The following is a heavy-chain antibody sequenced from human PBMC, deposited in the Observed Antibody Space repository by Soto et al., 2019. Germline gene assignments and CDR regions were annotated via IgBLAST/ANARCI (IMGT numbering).Heavy chain of an antibody. CDR3: ARVASVAGSYYYYYGMDV. J-gene: IGHJ6*02. CDR2: ISSSSSTI. Sequence: GGSLRLSCAASGFTFSSYSMNWVRQAPGKGLEWVSYISSSSSTIYYADSVKGRFTISRDNAKNSLYLQMNSLRDEDTAVYYCARVASVAGSYYYYYGMDVWGQGTTVTVSS. D-gene: IGHD6-19*01. CDR1: GFTFSSYS. V-gene: IGHV3-48*02.